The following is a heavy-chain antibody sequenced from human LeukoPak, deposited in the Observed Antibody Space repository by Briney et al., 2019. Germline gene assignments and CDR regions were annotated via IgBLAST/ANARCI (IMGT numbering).Heavy chain of an antibody. CDR1: GGSFSGYY. J-gene: IGHJ4*02. D-gene: IGHD1-26*01. Sequence: SETLSLTCAVYGGSFSGYYWSWIRQPPGKGLEWIGSIYYSGSTYYNPSLKSRVTISVDTSKNQFSLKLSSVTAADTAVYYCTLGTIDYWGQGTLVTVSS. CDR2: IYYSGST. V-gene: IGHV4-34*03. CDR3: TLGTIDY.